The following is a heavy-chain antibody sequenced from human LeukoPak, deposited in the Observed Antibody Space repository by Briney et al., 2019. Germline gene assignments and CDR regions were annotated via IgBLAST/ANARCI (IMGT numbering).Heavy chain of an antibody. CDR2: IYSGGST. J-gene: IGHJ4*02. CDR3: AKDANFRVPGED. V-gene: IGHV3-53*05. Sequence: PGGSLRLSCAASGFTVSSNYMSWVRQAPGKGLEWVSVIYSGGSTYYADSVKGRFTISRDNSKSTLYLQMNSLRVDDTAVYYCAKDANFRVPGEDWGQGILVTVSS. D-gene: IGHD3-10*01. CDR1: GFTVSSNY.